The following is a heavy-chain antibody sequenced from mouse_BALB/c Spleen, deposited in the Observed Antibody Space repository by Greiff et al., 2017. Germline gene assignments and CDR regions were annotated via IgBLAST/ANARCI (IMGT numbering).Heavy chain of an antibody. Sequence: EVMLVESGGGLVQPGGSLKLSCAASGFTFSSYTMSWVRQTPEKRLEWVAYISNGGGSTYYPDTVKGRFTISRDNAKNTLYLQMSSLKSEDTAMYYCARQGMSKFAYWGQGTLVTVSA. V-gene: IGHV5-12-2*01. CDR2: ISNGGGST. D-gene: IGHD2-5*01. CDR3: ARQGMSKFAY. J-gene: IGHJ3*01. CDR1: GFTFSSYT.